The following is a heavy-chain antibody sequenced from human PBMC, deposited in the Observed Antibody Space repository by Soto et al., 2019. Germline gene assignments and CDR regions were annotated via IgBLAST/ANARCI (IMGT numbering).Heavy chain of an antibody. CDR1: GFTVSTNY. D-gene: IGHD2-8*02. CDR3: ETGGKTYGPDGFDL. J-gene: IGHJ3*01. V-gene: IGHV3-53*01. Sequence: GGSLRLSCAASGFTVSTNYMSWVRQAPGKGLEWASVIYIGGNTYYADSVKGRFAISRDDSKNTVYLQMNSLRVEDTAMYYCETGGKTYGPDGFDLWGRGTMVTVSS. CDR2: IYIGGNT.